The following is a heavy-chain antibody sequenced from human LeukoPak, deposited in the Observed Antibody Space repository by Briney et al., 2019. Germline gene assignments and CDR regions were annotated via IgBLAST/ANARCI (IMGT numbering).Heavy chain of an antibody. J-gene: IGHJ6*03. CDR3: ATSTVTKDYYMDV. CDR1: GYTFTGYY. Sequence: GASVKVSCKASGYTFTGYYMHWVRQAPGQGLEWMGWINPNSGGTNYAQKFQGRVTMTRDTSISTAYMELSRLRSDDTAVYYCATSTVTKDYYMDVWGKGTTVTISS. D-gene: IGHD4-17*01. CDR2: INPNSGGT. V-gene: IGHV1-2*02.